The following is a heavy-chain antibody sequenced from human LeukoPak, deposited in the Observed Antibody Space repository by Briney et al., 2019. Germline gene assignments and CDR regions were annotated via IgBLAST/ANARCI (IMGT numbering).Heavy chain of an antibody. Sequence: PSETLSLTCTVSDDSISSSSFYWGWIRQPPGKGLEWIGSIYYSGSTYYNPSLKGRVTISVDTSKNQFSLRLSSVTAADTAMYYCARHVFVRYCSGGSCYFDFWGQGALVTVSS. V-gene: IGHV4-39*01. J-gene: IGHJ4*02. CDR3: ARHVFVRYCSGGSCYFDF. D-gene: IGHD2-15*01. CDR2: IYYSGST. CDR1: DDSISSSSFY.